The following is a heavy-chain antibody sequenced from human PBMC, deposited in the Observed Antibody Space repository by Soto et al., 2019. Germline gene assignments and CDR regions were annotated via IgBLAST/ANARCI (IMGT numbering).Heavy chain of an antibody. CDR1: GFTFDAYP. CDR3: VRDDAFDL. CDR2: LAWDGGSI. Sequence: EVQLVESGGGLVQPGRSLRLSCAASGFTFDAYPMHWVRQAPGKGLEWVAGLAWDGGSIEYVDSVEGRFTISRDNAKNSLYLQMCSLRDEDTALYYCVRDDAFDLWGQGTQVTVSS. J-gene: IGHJ3*01. V-gene: IGHV3-9*01.